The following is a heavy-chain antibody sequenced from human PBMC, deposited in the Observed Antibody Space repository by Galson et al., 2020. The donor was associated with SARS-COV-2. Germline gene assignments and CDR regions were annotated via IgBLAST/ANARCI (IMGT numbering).Heavy chain of an antibody. CDR1: GFPFSNHW. CDR2: IYSEGSST. CDR3: ARGDMGNDYFAL. D-gene: IGHD7-27*01. Sequence: ALHGESLKISCAVSGFPFSNHWMHWVRQAPGKGLVWVSRIYSEGSSTSYADSVKGRFTISGDNAKNTLYLQMNSLRAEDTAVYYCARGDMGNDYFALWGRGTLVTVSS. J-gene: IGHJ2*01. V-gene: IGHV3-74*01.